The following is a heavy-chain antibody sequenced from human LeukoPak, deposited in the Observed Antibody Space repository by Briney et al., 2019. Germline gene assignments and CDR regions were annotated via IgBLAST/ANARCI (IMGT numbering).Heavy chain of an antibody. CDR1: GGSFSGYY. D-gene: IGHD1-7*01. V-gene: IGHV4-34*01. CDR3: ARLRPPNWTYGSTYFDY. Sequence: SETLSLTCAVYGGSFSGYYWSWIRQPPGKGLEWIGEINHSGSTNYNPSLKSRVTISVDTSKNQFSLKLSSVTAADTAVYYCARLRPPNWTYGSTYFDYWGQGTLVTVSS. CDR2: INHSGST. J-gene: IGHJ4*02.